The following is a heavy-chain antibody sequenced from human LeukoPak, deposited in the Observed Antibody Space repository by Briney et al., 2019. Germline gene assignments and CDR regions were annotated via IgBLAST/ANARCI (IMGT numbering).Heavy chain of an antibody. CDR1: GGSISSYY. J-gene: IGHJ3*02. Sequence: SETLSLTCTVSGGSISSYYWSWIRQPPGKGLEWIGYIYYSGSTNYNPSLKSRVTISVDTSKNQFSLKLSSVTAADTAVYYCARHFRDSLIDAFDIWGQGTMVTVSS. V-gene: IGHV4-59*08. CDR3: ARHFRDSLIDAFDI. D-gene: IGHD2-21*02. CDR2: IYYSGST.